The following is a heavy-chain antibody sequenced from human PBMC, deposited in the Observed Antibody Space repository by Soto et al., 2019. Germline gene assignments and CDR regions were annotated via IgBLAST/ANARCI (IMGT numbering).Heavy chain of an antibody. V-gene: IGHV3-21*01. CDR1: GFTFSSYS. CDR3: SRDGGEEHLKLRYFDGLIGGREGYYCYYMDV. Sequence: PGRSLRLSCAASGFTFSSYSMNWVRQAPGKGLEWVSSISSSSSYIYYAHSVKGRFTISTDNAKNSLYLQMNSLRAEDTAVYYCSRDGGEEHLKLRYFDGLIGGREGYYCYYMDVWGKGPTVTVSS. J-gene: IGHJ6*03. D-gene: IGHD3-9*01. CDR2: ISSSSSYI.